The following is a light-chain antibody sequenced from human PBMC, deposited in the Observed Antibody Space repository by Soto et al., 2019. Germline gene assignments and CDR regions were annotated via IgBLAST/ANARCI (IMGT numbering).Light chain of an antibody. Sequence: QSALTQPASVSGSPGQSITVSCSGTSGDVGVYNYVSWYQHHPGKAPKLMIYDVSNRPSGVSNRFSGSKSGNTASLTISGLQADDESDYYCSSYTSSSTYVFGTGTKLTVL. CDR1: SGDVGVYNY. J-gene: IGLJ1*01. CDR2: DVS. V-gene: IGLV2-14*03. CDR3: SSYTSSSTYV.